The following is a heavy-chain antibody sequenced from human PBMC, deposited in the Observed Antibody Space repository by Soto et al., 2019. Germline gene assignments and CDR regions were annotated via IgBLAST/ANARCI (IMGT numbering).Heavy chain of an antibody. CDR3: AGHYADYFDY. J-gene: IGHJ4*02. V-gene: IGHV4-59*01. CDR2: IYYSGST. CDR1: GGSISSYY. Sequence: SETLSLTCTVSGGSISSYYWSWIRQPPGKGLEWIGYIYYSGSTNYNPSLKSRVTISVDTSKNQFALKLSSVTAADTAVYYCAGHYADYFDYWGQGTLVTVSS. D-gene: IGHD4-17*01.